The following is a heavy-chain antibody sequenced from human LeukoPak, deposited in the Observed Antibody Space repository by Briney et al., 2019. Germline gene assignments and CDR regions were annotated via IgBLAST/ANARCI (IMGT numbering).Heavy chain of an antibody. V-gene: IGHV3-21*01. D-gene: IGHD1-1*01. Sequence: GVSLRLSCADSGFTFSTYSMNWVRQAPGKGLEWVSSISKSSYYIHYADSVKGRFTISRDNAKNSLFLQMNSLRVEDTAVYYCARGGVLEPYGAFDIWGQGTMVTVS. CDR2: ISKSSYYI. CDR1: GFTFSTYS. CDR3: ARGGVLEPYGAFDI. J-gene: IGHJ3*02.